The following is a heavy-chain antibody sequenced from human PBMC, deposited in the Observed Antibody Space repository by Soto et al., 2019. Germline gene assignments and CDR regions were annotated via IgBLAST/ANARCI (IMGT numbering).Heavy chain of an antibody. Sequence: QVQLVESGXXXXQPGRSLRLSCAASGFTFSSYAMHWVRQAPGKGLEWVAVISYDGSNKYYADSVKGRFTISRDNSKNTLYLQMNSLRAEDTAVYYCARELTIFGVVIFDYWGQGTLVTVSS. CDR2: ISYDGSNK. CDR3: ARELTIFGVVIFDY. J-gene: IGHJ4*02. D-gene: IGHD3-3*01. CDR1: GFTFSSYA. V-gene: IGHV3-30-3*01.